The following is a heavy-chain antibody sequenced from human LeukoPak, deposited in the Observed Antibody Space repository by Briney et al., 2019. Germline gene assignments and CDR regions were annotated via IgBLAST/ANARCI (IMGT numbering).Heavy chain of an antibody. CDR2: ISGTGGSGST. CDR3: VKPRCSSTSCSLGYFDY. Sequence: GGSLRLSCAVSGFTFSSYAMSWVRQAPGKGLEWVSAISGTGGSGSTYYADSVKGRFTISRDNSKNTLYLQMNSLRAEDTAVYYCVKPRCSSTSCSLGYFDYWGQGALVTVSS. J-gene: IGHJ4*02. V-gene: IGHV3-23*01. D-gene: IGHD2-2*01. CDR1: GFTFSSYA.